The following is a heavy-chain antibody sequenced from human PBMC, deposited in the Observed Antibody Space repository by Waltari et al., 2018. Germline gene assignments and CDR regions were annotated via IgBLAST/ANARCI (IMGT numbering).Heavy chain of an antibody. J-gene: IGHJ4*02. CDR3: ARGQGY. V-gene: IGHV4-38-2*01. CDR1: GYSLSTDYY. CDR2: IHHSGST. Sequence: QVQLQESGPGLVKPSETLSITCAVSGYSLSTDYYWVWTRQPPGKGLEWIENIHHSGSTYYNPSLKSRVSISLDTSKNQFSLELSSLTADDTAVYYCARGQGYWGQGTLVTVSS.